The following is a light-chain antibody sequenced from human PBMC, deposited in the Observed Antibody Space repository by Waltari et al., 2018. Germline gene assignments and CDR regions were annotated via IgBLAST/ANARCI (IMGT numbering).Light chain of an antibody. CDR1: SSVVGSNHL. CDR3: CSYAGSSTYV. V-gene: IGLV2-23*01. Sequence: QSALTQPASVSGSPGQSITISCTGPSSVVGSNHLVSWYQQHPGKAPKLMIYEGSKRPSGVSNRFSGSKSGNTASLTISGLQAEDEADYYCCSYAGSSTYVFGTGTKVTVL. J-gene: IGLJ1*01. CDR2: EGS.